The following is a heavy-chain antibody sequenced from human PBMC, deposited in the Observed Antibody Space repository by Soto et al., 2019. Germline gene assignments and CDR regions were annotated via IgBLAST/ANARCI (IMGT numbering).Heavy chain of an antibody. CDR2: ISAYNGNT. V-gene: IGHV1-18*01. J-gene: IGHJ4*02. CDR3: ARADKRLWFGELLPRDY. D-gene: IGHD3-10*01. CDR1: GYTFTSYG. Sequence: GASVKVSCKASGYTFTSYGISWVRQAPGQGLEWMGWISAYNGNTNYAQKLQGRVTMTTDTSTSTAYMELRSLRSDDTAVYYCARADKRLWFGELLPRDYWGQGTLVTVSS.